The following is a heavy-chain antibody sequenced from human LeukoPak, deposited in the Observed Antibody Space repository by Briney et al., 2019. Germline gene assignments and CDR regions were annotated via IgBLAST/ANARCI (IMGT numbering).Heavy chain of an antibody. CDR3: AKEPYYYDRSGYYHYFDC. CDR2: ISNGGATT. D-gene: IGHD3-22*01. V-gene: IGHV3-23*01. Sequence: PGGSLRLSCAASGFTFSNYAMSWVRQAPGKGLEWVSGISNGGATTDFADSVKGRFTISRDNSKNTLLLQMNTLRAEDTAVYYCAKEPYYYDRSGYYHYFDCWGQGTLVTVSS. CDR1: GFTFSNYA. J-gene: IGHJ4*02.